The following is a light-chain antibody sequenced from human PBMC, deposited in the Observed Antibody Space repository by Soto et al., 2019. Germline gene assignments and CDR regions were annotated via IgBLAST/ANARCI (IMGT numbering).Light chain of an antibody. J-gene: IGKJ5*01. CDR3: QRYDSLPPT. CDR1: HDIKKY. Sequence: DIQMTQSPSSLSASVGDRVTITCQASHDIKKYLNWFQEKPGKAPKLLIYDASNLQTGVPSRFSGSGSGTHFTFTISSLQTEDIATYYCQRYDSLPPTFGQGTRLDIK. CDR2: DAS. V-gene: IGKV1-33*01.